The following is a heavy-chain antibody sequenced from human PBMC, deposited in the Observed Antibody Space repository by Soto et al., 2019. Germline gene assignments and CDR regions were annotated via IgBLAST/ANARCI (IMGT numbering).Heavy chain of an antibody. CDR3: ARSMAGQWLVLRSFDY. CDR2: IIPIFGTA. J-gene: IGHJ4*02. Sequence: QVQLVQSGAEVKKPGSSVKVSCKASGGIFSSYAISWVRQAPGQGLEWMGGIIPIFGTANYAQKFQGRVTITADKSTSTAYMELSSLRSEDTALYYCARSMAGQWLVLRSFDYWGQGTLVTVSS. V-gene: IGHV1-69*06. D-gene: IGHD6-19*01. CDR1: GGIFSSYA.